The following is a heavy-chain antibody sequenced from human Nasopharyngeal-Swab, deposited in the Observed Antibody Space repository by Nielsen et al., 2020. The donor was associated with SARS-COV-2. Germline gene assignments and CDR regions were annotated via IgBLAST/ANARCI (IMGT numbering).Heavy chain of an antibody. Sequence: GESLKISCAAPGFTFSNHAMGWVRQTPGKGLEWVSVISDHGADTYYADSVRGRFTVSRDNSKNTLYLQMSSLRAEDTAVYYCAKGTGMTYRAIDYWGQGTLVTASS. J-gene: IGHJ4*02. D-gene: IGHD1-14*01. CDR2: ISDHGADT. CDR1: GFTFSNHA. V-gene: IGHV3-23*01. CDR3: AKGTGMTYRAIDY.